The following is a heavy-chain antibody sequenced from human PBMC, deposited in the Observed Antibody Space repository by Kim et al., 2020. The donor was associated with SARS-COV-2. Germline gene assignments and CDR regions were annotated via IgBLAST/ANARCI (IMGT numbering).Heavy chain of an antibody. V-gene: IGHV3-7*01. CDR3: TRGRWLVAH. CDR1: GFSFSTYW. D-gene: IGHD6-19*01. CDR2: IKQDGSES. J-gene: IGHJ3*01. Sequence: GGSLRLSCVDSGFSFSTYWMSWVRQAPGKGLEWVANIKQDGSESNYVDSVRGRFTISRDNAKNSLYLEMRSLKPEDTAVYHCTRGRWLVAHWGQGTMVTVS.